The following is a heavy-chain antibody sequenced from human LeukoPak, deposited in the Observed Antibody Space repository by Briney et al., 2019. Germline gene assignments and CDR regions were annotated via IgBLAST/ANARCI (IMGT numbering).Heavy chain of an antibody. D-gene: IGHD3-10*01. CDR3: ARDSPNYSKGAIDI. CDR1: GFTFSSHG. V-gene: IGHV3-74*01. J-gene: IGHJ3*02. CDR2: VSTDGTST. Sequence: GGSLRLSCAASGFTFSSHGMHWVRQAPGKGLVWVAHVSTDGTSTSSVDSVKGRFTISRDNAKNTLYLQMNSLRAEDTAVYYCARDSPNYSKGAIDIWGQGTMVTVSS.